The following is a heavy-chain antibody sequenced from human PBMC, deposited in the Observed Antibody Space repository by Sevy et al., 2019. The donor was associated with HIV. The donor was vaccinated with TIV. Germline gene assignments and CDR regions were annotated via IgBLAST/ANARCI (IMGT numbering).Heavy chain of an antibody. CDR3: ARVYYDFWSGYYGVDV. J-gene: IGHJ6*02. CDR1: GDSVSSNSAA. Sequence: KQSQTLSLTCAISGDSVSSNSAAWNWIRQSPSRGLEWLGRTYSRSKWYNDYAVSVKSRITINPDTSKNQFSLQLNSVTPEDTAVYYCARVYYDFWSGYYGVDVWGQGTTVTVSS. CDR2: TYSRSKWYN. V-gene: IGHV6-1*01. D-gene: IGHD3-3*01.